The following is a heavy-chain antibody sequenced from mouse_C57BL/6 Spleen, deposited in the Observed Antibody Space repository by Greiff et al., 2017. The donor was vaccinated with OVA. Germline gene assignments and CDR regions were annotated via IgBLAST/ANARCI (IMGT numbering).Heavy chain of an antibody. J-gene: IGHJ2*01. Sequence: EVKLQQSGPELVKPGASVKISCKASGYTFTDYYMNWVKQSHGKSLEWIGDINPNNGGTSYNQKFKGKATLTVDKSSSTAYMELRSLTSEDTAVYYCAREGSSSDFDYWGQGTTLTVSS. CDR2: INPNNGGT. D-gene: IGHD1-1*01. CDR3: AREGSSSDFDY. V-gene: IGHV1-26*01. CDR1: GYTFTDYY.